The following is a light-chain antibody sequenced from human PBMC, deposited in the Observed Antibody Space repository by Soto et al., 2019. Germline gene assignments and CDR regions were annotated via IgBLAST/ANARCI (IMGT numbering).Light chain of an antibody. CDR3: QQPSNWPS. CDR1: QSVSTS. J-gene: IGKJ5*01. CDR2: DAS. V-gene: IGKV3-11*01. Sequence: MVLTQSPATLSLAPGERATLSCRARQSVSTSLAWYQQKPAQTPRLHISDASNRATRIPARFSGSGTETDFTLTISSLEPEDFEVYYCQQPSNWPSFGQGTRLEIK.